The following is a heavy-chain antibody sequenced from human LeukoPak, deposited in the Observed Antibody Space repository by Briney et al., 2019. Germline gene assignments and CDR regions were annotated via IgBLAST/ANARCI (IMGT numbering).Heavy chain of an antibody. J-gene: IGHJ4*02. CDR3: ARVDGSGSYWSRSFDY. V-gene: IGHV1-18*01. Sequence: GASVKVSCKASGYTFTSYGISWVRQAPGQGLEWMGWISAYNGNTNYAQKLQGRVTMTTDTSTSTAYMELRSLRSDDTAVYYCARVDGSGSYWSRSFDYWGQGTLVTVFS. CDR2: ISAYNGNT. D-gene: IGHD3-10*01. CDR1: GYTFTSYG.